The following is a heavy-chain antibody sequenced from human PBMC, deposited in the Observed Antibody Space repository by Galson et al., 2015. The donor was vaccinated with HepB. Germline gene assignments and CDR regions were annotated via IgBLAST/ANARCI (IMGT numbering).Heavy chain of an antibody. CDR2: IIPIFGTA. Sequence: SVKVSCKASGGTFSSYAISWVRQAPGQGLEWMGGIIPIFGTANYAQKFQGRATITADESTSTAYMELSSLRSEDTAVYYCARDLSYYGSGSYQGDYYYGMDVWGQGTTVTVSS. J-gene: IGHJ6*02. D-gene: IGHD3-10*01. CDR3: ARDLSYYGSGSYQGDYYYGMDV. V-gene: IGHV1-69*13. CDR1: GGTFSSYA.